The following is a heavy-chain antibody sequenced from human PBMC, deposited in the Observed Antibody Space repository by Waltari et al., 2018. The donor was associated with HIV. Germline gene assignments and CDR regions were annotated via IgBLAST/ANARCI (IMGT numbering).Heavy chain of an antibody. V-gene: IGHV4-39*01. Sequence: QLHESGPGLVKSSETLSLNCTVSGASINSDDHFWGWIRESPGKGLEWLGSIYCSGAAYYNPSLKSRVTMSVDTSKSQFSMRLTSVTAADTGTYYCARRHYDATFDIWGLGTMVAVSS. J-gene: IGHJ3*02. CDR2: IYCSGAA. CDR3: ARRHYDATFDI. CDR1: GASINSDDHF. D-gene: IGHD3-3*01.